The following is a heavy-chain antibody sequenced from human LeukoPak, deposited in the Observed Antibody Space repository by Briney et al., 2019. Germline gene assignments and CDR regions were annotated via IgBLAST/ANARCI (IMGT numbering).Heavy chain of an antibody. CDR2: INPSGASR. CDR1: GYTFTSYA. D-gene: IGHD2-21*01. V-gene: IGHV1-46*01. J-gene: IGHJ1*01. Sequence: EASVKVSCKASGYTFTSYAMNWVRQAPGHGLEWMGIINPSGASRSYAQKFQGRVTMTTDTSTSTVYMELSSLRSEDTAVYYCARGAPVVVPSDYGPGYFRLWGQGTLVTVSS. CDR3: ARGAPVVVPSDYGPGYFRL.